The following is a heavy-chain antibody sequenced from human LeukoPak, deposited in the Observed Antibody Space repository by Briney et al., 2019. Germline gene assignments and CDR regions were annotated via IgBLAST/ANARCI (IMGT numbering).Heavy chain of an antibody. J-gene: IGHJ3*02. CDR3: AKPKYPYYYDGSGYYLGEAFDI. CDR2: ISGSGGST. Sequence: GGSLRLSCAASGFTFSSYAMSWVRQAPGKGLEWVSAISGSGGSTYYADSVKGRFTISRDNSKNTLYLQMNSLRAEDTAVYYCAKPKYPYYYDGSGYYLGEAFDIWGQGTMVTVSS. D-gene: IGHD3-22*01. CDR1: GFTFSSYA. V-gene: IGHV3-23*01.